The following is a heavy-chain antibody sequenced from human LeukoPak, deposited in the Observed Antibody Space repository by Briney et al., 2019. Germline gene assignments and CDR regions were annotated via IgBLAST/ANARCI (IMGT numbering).Heavy chain of an antibody. CDR3: ARTRDGYNTFDY. J-gene: IGHJ4*02. Sequence: GGSLRLSCAASGFTFSSYAMSWVRQAPGKGLEWVSVIYSGGSTYYADSVKGRFTISRDNSKNTLYLQMNSLRAEDTAVYYCARTRDGYNTFDYWGQGTLVTVSS. CDR2: IYSGGST. CDR1: GFTFSSYA. D-gene: IGHD5-24*01. V-gene: IGHV3-66*02.